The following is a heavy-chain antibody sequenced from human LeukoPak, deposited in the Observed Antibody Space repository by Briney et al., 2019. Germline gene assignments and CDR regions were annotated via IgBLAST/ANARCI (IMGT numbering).Heavy chain of an antibody. CDR1: GGSISSGSYY. CDR3: AREGGKPKEGLPRYYDSSGPDAFDI. J-gene: IGHJ3*02. D-gene: IGHD3-22*01. V-gene: IGHV4-61*02. CDR2: IYTSGST. Sequence: PSETLSLTCTVSGGSISSGSYYWSWIRQPAGKGLEWIGRIYTSGSTNYNPSLKSRVTISVDTSKNQFSLKLSSVTAADTAVYYCAREGGKPKEGLPRYYDSSGPDAFDIWGQGTMVTVSS.